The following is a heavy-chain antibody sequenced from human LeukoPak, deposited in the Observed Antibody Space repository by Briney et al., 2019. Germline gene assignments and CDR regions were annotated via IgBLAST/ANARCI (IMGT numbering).Heavy chain of an antibody. CDR3: ARQWYEDTAMVDY. J-gene: IGHJ4*02. Sequence: GESLKISCEGSGYSFTSYWIAWVRQMPGKGLEWMGIIYPGDSDIRYSPSFQGQVTISADKSISTAYLQWRSLKASDTAMYYCARQWYEDTAMVDYWGQGTLVTVSS. CDR2: IYPGDSDI. D-gene: IGHD5-18*01. CDR1: GYSFTSYW. V-gene: IGHV5-51*01.